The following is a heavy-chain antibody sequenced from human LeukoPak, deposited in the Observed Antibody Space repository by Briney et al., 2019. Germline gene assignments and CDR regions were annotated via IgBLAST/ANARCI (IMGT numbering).Heavy chain of an antibody. CDR3: ARDGTTAVGWVYMDV. V-gene: IGHV3-48*03. J-gene: IGHJ6*03. CDR1: GFTFSSFE. D-gene: IGHD6-13*01. CDR2: ISTSGTTT. Sequence: RTGGSLRLSCAASGFTFSSFEMNWVRQAPGKGLEWLSHISTSGTTTYYANSVKGRFTISRDNAENSVYLQMSSLTAEDTGLYYCARDGTTAVGWVYMDVWGKGTTVTISS.